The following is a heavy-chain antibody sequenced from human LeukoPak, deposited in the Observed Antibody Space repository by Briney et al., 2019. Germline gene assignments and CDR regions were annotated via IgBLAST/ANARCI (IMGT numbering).Heavy chain of an antibody. V-gene: IGHV3-21*01. J-gene: IGHJ4*02. CDR3: ARDPTLVGRAEGFDY. CDR2: ISSSSSYI. Sequence: PGGSLRLSCAASGFTFSSYSMNWVRQAPGKGLEWVSSISSSSSYIYYADSVKGRFTISRDNAKNSLYLQMNSLRAEGTAVYYCARDPTLVGRAEGFDYWGQGTLVTVSS. D-gene: IGHD1-1*01. CDR1: GFTFSSYS.